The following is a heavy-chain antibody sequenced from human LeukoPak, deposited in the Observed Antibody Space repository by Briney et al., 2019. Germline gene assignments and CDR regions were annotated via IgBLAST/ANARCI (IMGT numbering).Heavy chain of an antibody. V-gene: IGHV1-46*01. D-gene: IGHD3-22*01. Sequence: ASVKVSSKASGYTFTSYYMHWVRQAPGQGLEWMGIINPGGGSTSYAQKFQGRVTMTRDTSTSTAYMELRSLRSDDTAVYYCARDTYYYDSSGYSGWSDPWGQGTLVTVSS. CDR2: INPGGGST. CDR1: GYTFTSYY. CDR3: ARDTYYYDSSGYSGWSDP. J-gene: IGHJ5*02.